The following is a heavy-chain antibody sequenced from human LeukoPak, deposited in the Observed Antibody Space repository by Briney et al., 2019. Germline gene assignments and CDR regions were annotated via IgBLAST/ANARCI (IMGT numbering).Heavy chain of an antibody. D-gene: IGHD3-10*01. V-gene: IGHV1-18*01. J-gene: IGHJ4*02. CDR2: ISAYNGNT. CDR3: ARVITMVRGVIIYYFDY. CDR1: GYTFTSYG. Sequence: ASVKVSCKASGYTFTSYGISWVRQAPGQGLEWMGWISAYNGNTNYAQKLQGRVTMTTDTSTSTAYMELRSLRSDDTAVYYCARVITMVRGVIIYYFDYWGQGTLVTVSS.